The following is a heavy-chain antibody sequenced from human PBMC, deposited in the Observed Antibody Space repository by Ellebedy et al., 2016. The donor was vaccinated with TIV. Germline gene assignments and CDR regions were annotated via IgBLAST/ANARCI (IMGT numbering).Heavy chain of an antibody. J-gene: IGHJ3*02. CDR3: TSDRYCDGSGCPTYDAFDI. Sequence: LSLTCAASGFTFSSHSLNWVRQAPGKGLQWVSSISSTSTNIYYADSVKGRFTISRDNAKNSLYLQIHSLRAEDTAVYYCTSDRYCDGSGCPTYDAFDIWGQGTMVTVSS. CDR2: ISSTSTNI. V-gene: IGHV3-21*06. CDR1: GFTFSSHS. D-gene: IGHD3-22*01.